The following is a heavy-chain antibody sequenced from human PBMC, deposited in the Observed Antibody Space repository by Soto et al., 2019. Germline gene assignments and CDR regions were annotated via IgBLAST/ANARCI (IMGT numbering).Heavy chain of an antibody. V-gene: IGHV3-23*01. CDR3: AITPNCGRDCSADRYWYFDI. Sequence: EVQLLESGGNLVQPGGSLRLSCAASGINFNNYAMSWVRQAPGKGLEWVSAISGGGLSTYYADSVKGRSTISRDNSRNTLFLQMNALRVEDTAIYYCAITPNCGRDCSADRYWYFDIWGRGTLVTVSS. J-gene: IGHJ2*01. CDR1: GINFNNYA. CDR2: ISGGGLST. D-gene: IGHD2-21*02.